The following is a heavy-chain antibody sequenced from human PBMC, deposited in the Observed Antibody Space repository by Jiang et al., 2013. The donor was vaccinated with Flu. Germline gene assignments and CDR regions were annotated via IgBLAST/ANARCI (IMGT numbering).Heavy chain of an antibody. D-gene: IGHD3-22*01. J-gene: IGHJ4*02. CDR2: TYYRSKWYN. CDR3: ARGAVVSDYYDSSGYYLPYYFDY. CDR1: SSNSAA. V-gene: IGHV6-1*01. Sequence: SSNSAAWNWIRQSPSRGLEWLGRTYYRSKWYNDYAVSVKSRITINPDTSKNQFSLQLNSVTPEDTAVYYCARGAVVSDYYDSSGYYLPYYFDYWGQGTLVTVSS.